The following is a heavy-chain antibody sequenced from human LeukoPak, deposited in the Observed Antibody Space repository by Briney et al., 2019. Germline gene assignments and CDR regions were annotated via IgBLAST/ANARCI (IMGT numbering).Heavy chain of an antibody. J-gene: IGHJ4*02. V-gene: IGHV3-30*18. CDR1: GFTFSSYG. CDR2: ISYDGSNK. Sequence: GGSLRLSCAASGFTFSSYGMHWVRQAPGKGLEWVAVISYDGSNKYYADSVKGRFTISRDNSKNTLYLQMNSLRAEDTAVYYCAKEGHSYGQDYWGQGTLVTVSS. CDR3: AKEGHSYGQDY. D-gene: IGHD5-18*01.